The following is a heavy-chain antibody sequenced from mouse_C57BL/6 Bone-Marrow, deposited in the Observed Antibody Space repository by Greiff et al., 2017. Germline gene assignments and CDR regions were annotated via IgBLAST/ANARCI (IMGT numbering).Heavy chain of an antibody. CDR3: ANWYCKGYYAMDY. CDR1: GYTFTDYY. J-gene: IGHJ4*01. D-gene: IGHD1-1*02. V-gene: IGHV1-26*01. Sequence: VPLQQSGPELVKPGASVKISCKASGYTFTDYYMHWVKQSHGKSLEWIGDINPNNGGTSYNQKFKGKATLTVDKSSSTAYMELRSLTSEASAVYYGANWYCKGYYAMDYWGQGTSVTVSS. CDR2: INPNNGGT.